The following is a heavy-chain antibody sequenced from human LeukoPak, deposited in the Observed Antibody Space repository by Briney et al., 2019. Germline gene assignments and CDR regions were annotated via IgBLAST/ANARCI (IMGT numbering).Heavy chain of an antibody. D-gene: IGHD2-2*01. V-gene: IGHV3-15*01. CDR3: TTFLTM. J-gene: IGHJ4*02. CDR2: IKTKTDGGTA. CDR1: GFTFSTAW. Sequence: GGSLRLSCTVSGFTFSTAWMSCVRQAPGKGLEWVGRIKTKTDGGTADYAAPVKGRFIISRDDSKNTLYLQMNSLKSEDTARYYCTTFLTMWGQGTLVTVSS.